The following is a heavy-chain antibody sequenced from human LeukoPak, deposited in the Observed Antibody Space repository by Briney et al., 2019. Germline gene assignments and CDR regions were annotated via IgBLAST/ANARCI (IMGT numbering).Heavy chain of an antibody. D-gene: IGHD6-13*01. CDR3: ARVIRAAPGKGYFDY. V-gene: IGHV3-23*01. Sequence: GGSLRLSCATSGFIFSAYALSWVRQAPGKGLEWASSISGSGGSTYHADSVKGRFTISRDSSKNTLYLQMNSLRAEDTAIYYCARVIRAAPGKGYFDYWGQGTLVTVSS. CDR2: ISGSGGST. CDR1: GFIFSAYA. J-gene: IGHJ4*02.